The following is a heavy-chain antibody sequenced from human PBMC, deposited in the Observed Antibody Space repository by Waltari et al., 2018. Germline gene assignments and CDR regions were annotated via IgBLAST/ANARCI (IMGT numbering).Heavy chain of an antibody. CDR2: ISGSVGST. CDR1: GFTFSSYA. J-gene: IGHJ4*02. V-gene: IGHV3-23*04. CDR3: AKDLGYCSGGSCPASPFDY. Sequence: EVQLVESGGGLVQPGGSLRLSCAASGFTFSSYAMSWVRQAPGKVLEWVSAISGSVGSTYYADSVKGRFTISRDNSKNTLYLQMNSLRAEDTAVYYCAKDLGYCSGGSCPASPFDYWGQGTLVTVSS. D-gene: IGHD2-15*01.